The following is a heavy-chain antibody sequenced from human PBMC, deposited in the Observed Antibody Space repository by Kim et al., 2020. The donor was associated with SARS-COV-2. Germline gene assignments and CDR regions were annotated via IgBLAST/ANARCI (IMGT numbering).Heavy chain of an antibody. CDR2: IIPILGIA. J-gene: IGHJ6*02. CDR1: GGTFSSYT. CDR3: AREKGGRDGYNYGYYGMDV. Sequence: SVKVSCKASGGTFSSYTISWVRQAPGQGLEWMGRIIPILGIANYAQKFQGRVTITADKSTSTAYMELSSLRSEDTAVYYCAREKGGRDGYNYGYYGMDVWGQGTTVTVSS. D-gene: IGHD5-12*01. V-gene: IGHV1-69*04.